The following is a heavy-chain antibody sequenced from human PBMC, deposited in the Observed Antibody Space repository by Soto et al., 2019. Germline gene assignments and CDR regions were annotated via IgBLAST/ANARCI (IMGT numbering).Heavy chain of an antibody. V-gene: IGHV3-23*01. CDR1: GFTFSSYA. CDR3: AKSEWFGEFFDY. J-gene: IGHJ4*02. D-gene: IGHD3-10*01. CDR2: SSGSGGST. Sequence: EVQLLESGGGLVQPGGSLRLSCAASGFTFSSYAMSWVRQAPGKGLEWVSASSGSGGSTYYADSVKGRFTISRDNSKNTLYLQMNSLRAEDTAVYYCAKSEWFGEFFDYWGQGTLVTVSS.